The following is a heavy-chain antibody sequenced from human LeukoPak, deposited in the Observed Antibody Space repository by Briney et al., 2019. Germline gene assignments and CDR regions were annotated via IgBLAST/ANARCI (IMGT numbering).Heavy chain of an antibody. Sequence: SQTLSLTCAISGDSVSSNSAAWNWIRQPPSRGLEWLGRTYYRSKWYNDYAVSVKSRITINPDTSKNQFSLQLNSVTPEDTAVYYCARDLYSSGWLFDYWGQGTLVTVSS. CDR3: ARDLYSSGWLFDY. V-gene: IGHV6-1*01. CDR1: GDSVSSNSAA. J-gene: IGHJ4*02. D-gene: IGHD6-19*01. CDR2: TYYRSKWYN.